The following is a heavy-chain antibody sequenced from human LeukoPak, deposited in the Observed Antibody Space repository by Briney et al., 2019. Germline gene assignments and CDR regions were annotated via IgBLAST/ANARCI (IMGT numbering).Heavy chain of an antibody. V-gene: IGHV3-73*01. CDR3: TRLGYSSGEDN. CDR2: IRSKPNSYAT. D-gene: IGHD6-19*01. CDR1: GFNFGGSA. Sequence: PGGSLRLSCAASGFNFGGSAMHWVHQGSGKGLEWVGHIRSKPNSYATEYAASVKGRATISRDDSKNTAYLHMNSLKTEDTAVYYCTRLGYSSGEDNWGQGTLVTVSS. J-gene: IGHJ4*02.